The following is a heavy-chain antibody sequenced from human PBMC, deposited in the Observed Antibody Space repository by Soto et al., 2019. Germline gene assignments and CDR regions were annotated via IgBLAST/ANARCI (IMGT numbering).Heavy chain of an antibody. CDR3: AKRPAYLDV. D-gene: IGHD1-26*01. V-gene: IGHV3-23*01. CDR1: GFTFSNYA. J-gene: IGHJ6*02. Sequence: PGGSLRLSCAASGFTFSNYAMTWVRQAPGRGLEWVSSISASGGSTYYADSVKGRFTISRDNSKNTLYLQMNSLRAEDTAVYYCAKRPAYLDVWGQGTTVTVSS. CDR2: ISASGGST.